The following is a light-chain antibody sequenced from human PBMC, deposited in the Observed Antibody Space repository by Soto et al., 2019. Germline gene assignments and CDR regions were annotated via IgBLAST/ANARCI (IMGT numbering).Light chain of an antibody. CDR3: QQTYVIPQT. V-gene: IGKV1-39*01. J-gene: IGKJ1*01. CDR2: TAS. Sequence: DIQMTQSPNALSASVGDRVTITCRASQNIDIYLHWYRQKPGKAPALLIYTASTLQSGVPSRFSGSGYATDFTLTISSLQPEDVATYFCQQTYVIPQTFGQGTKVDI. CDR1: QNIDIY.